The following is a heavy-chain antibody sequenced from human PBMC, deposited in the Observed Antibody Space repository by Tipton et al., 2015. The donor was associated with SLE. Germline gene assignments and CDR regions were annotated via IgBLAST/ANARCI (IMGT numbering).Heavy chain of an antibody. CDR3: ARGGMAGSSFDY. CDR2: IYYSGST. D-gene: IGHD6-13*01. CDR1: GGSISSYY. J-gene: IGHJ4*02. V-gene: IGHV4-59*01. Sequence: TLSLTCTVSGGSISSYYWSWIRQPPGKGLEWIGYIYYSGSTNYNPSLKSRVTISVDTSKSQFSLKLSSVTAADTAVYYCARGGMAGSSFDYWGQGTLVTVSS.